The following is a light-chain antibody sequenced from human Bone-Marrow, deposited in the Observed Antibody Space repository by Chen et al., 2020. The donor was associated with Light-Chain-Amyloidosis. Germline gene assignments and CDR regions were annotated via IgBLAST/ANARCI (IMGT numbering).Light chain of an antibody. V-gene: IGLV2-14*01. CDR1: SSDVGGSNY. CDR2: DVS. J-gene: IGLJ2*01. CDR3: SSYTSSSTPVV. Sequence: QSALTQPASVSGSPGQSITISCTGTSSDVGGSNYVSWYQQHPGKAPKLMIYDVSNRPSGVSNRFSGSKSGNTASLTISGLPAEDEADYYCSSYTSSSTPVVFGGGTKLTVL.